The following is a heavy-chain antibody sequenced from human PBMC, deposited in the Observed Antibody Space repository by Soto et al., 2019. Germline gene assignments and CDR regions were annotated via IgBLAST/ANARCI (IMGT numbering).Heavy chain of an antibody. Sequence: QVQLVQSGAEVKKPGSSVKVSCKASGDTFTIFAISWVRQAPGQGLEWMGGIIPTICTTNYAQRCQGRITSTGDESTGTAYMELSRLKSEETAVYYWARELGSGYDPGDYWGQGTLVTVSS. J-gene: IGHJ4*02. CDR2: IIPTICTT. CDR3: ARELGSGYDPGDY. D-gene: IGHD5-12*01. CDR1: GDTFTIFA. V-gene: IGHV1-69*12.